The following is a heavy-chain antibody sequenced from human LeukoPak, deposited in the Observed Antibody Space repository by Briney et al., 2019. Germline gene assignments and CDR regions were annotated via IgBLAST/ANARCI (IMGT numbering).Heavy chain of an antibody. D-gene: IGHD6-6*01. CDR3: ARDLRVYSSSSPFDY. J-gene: IGHJ4*02. CDR2: IWYDENNK. Sequence: GGSLRLSCAASGFTFSSYGMHWVRQAPGKGLEWVAVIWYDENNKHYADSVKGRFTISRDNSKNTVYLQMNSLRAEDTAVYYCARDLRVYSSSSPFDYWGQGTLVTVSP. CDR1: GFTFSSYG. V-gene: IGHV3-33*01.